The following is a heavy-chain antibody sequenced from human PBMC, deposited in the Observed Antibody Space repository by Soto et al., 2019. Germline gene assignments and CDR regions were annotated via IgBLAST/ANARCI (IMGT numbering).Heavy chain of an antibody. J-gene: IGHJ4*02. V-gene: IGHV3-7*01. CDR1: GFTFSSYW. CDR2: IKQDGSEK. Sequence: GGSLRLSCAAFGFTFSSYWMSWVRQAPGKGLEWVANIKQDGSEKYYVDSVEGRFTISRDNAKNSLYLQMNSLRAEDTAVYYCARESHYDYIWGSYRYSFDYWGQGTLVTVSS. CDR3: ARESHYDYIWGSYRYSFDY. D-gene: IGHD3-16*02.